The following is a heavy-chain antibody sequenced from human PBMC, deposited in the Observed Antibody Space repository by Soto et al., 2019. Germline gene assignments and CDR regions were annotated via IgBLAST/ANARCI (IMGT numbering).Heavy chain of an antibody. CDR2: MNPNSGNT. J-gene: IGHJ6*02. V-gene: IGHV1-8*01. D-gene: IGHD5-18*01. Sequence: SVKVSCKASGYTFTSYDMNWVRQATGQGLESMGWMNPNSGNTGYAEKFQGRVTMTRNTSISTAYMELSRLRSEDTAVYYCARSRAMVRGYYYYGMEVSGQGTPVTVSS. CDR3: ARSRAMVRGYYYYGMEV. CDR1: GYTFTSYD.